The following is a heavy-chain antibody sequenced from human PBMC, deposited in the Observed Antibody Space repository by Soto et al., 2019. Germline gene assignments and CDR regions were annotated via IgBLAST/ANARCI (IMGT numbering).Heavy chain of an antibody. Sequence: SETLSLTCTVSCGSISSYYWSWIRQPPGKGLEWIGYIYYSGSTNYNPSLKSRVTISVDTSKNQFSLKLSSVTAADTAVYYCARVGEYSYGYYYYGMDVWGQGTTVTVSS. CDR1: CGSISSYY. J-gene: IGHJ6*02. CDR2: IYYSGST. CDR3: ARVGEYSYGYYYYGMDV. D-gene: IGHD5-18*01. V-gene: IGHV4-59*01.